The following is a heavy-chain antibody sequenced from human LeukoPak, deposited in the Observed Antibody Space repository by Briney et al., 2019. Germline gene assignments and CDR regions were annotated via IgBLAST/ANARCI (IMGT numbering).Heavy chain of an antibody. Sequence: PGGSLRLSCAASGFTFSSYGMHWVRQAPGKGLEWVAFMYYDGNIKYYADSVKGRVTLSRDISKNTLYLQMSSLRAEDTAVYYCAKDACSGGTCYGGWYCDLWGRGTLVTVSS. CDR2: MYYDGNIK. CDR3: AKDACSGGTCYGGWYCDL. D-gene: IGHD2-15*01. CDR1: GFTFSSYG. V-gene: IGHV3-30*02. J-gene: IGHJ2*01.